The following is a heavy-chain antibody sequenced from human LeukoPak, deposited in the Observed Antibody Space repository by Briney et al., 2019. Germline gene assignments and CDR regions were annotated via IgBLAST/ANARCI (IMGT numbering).Heavy chain of an antibody. CDR2: ISGSGGST. CDR1: GFTFSSYA. V-gene: IGHV3-23*01. Sequence: GGSLRLSCAASGFTFSSYAMSWVRQAPGKGLEWVSAISGSGGSTYYADSVKGRFTISRDNSKNTLYLQMNSLRAEDTAVYYCAKDQYDYVWGSYPPPDYWGQGTLVTVSS. CDR3: AKDQYDYVWGSYPPPDY. D-gene: IGHD3-16*02. J-gene: IGHJ4*02.